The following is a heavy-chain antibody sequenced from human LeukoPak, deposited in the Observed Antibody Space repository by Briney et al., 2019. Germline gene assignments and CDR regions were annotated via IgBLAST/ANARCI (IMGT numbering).Heavy chain of an antibody. CDR2: MNPNSGNT. J-gene: IGHJ4*02. CDR1: GYTFTSYD. V-gene: IGHV1-8*01. Sequence: ASVKVSCKASGYTFTSYDINWVRQATGQGLEWMGWMNPNSGNTGYAQKLQGRVTMTTDTSTSTAYMELRSLRSDDTAVYYCARTHDPFDYWGQGTLVTVSS. CDR3: ARTHDPFDY.